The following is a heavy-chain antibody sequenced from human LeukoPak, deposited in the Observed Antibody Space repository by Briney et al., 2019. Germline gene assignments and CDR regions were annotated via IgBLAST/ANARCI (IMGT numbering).Heavy chain of an antibody. CDR1: GFTFSDYY. CDR3: ARGPVDRVATIAWYFDL. D-gene: IGHD5-12*01. CDR2: ITSSSSYT. J-gene: IGHJ2*01. Sequence: PGGSLRLSCAASGFTFSDYYMSWIRQALGKGLEWVSYITSSSSYTNYAESVKGRFTISRANAKTSLYLQMNSLRAEDTAVYYCARGPVDRVATIAWYFDLWGRGTLVTVSS. V-gene: IGHV3-11*06.